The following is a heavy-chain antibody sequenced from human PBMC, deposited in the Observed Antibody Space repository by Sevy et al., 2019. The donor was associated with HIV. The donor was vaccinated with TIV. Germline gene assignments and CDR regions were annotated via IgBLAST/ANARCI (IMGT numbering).Heavy chain of an antibody. J-gene: IGHJ4*02. CDR1: GFTFSNFG. V-gene: IGHV3-30*18. CDR3: AKDPDPYTVVVISATRAFFDY. D-gene: IGHD3-16*02. CDR2: ISHDGTNK. Sequence: GGSLRLSCAASGFTFSNFGMHWVRQAPGKGLEWVAVISHDGTNKYYADSVKGRLTISKDNSKNTVSLQMNSLGVEDTAVYFCAKDPDPYTVVVISATRAFFDYWGQGTLVTVSS.